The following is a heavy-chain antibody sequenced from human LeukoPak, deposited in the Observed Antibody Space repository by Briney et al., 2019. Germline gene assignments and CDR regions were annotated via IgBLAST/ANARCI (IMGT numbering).Heavy chain of an antibody. Sequence: SETLSLTCTVSGGSISSGGYYWSWIRQPPGKGLEWIGSIYFTGSTFNNPSLESRVTISIDTSKKQFSLKLRYVTAADTAVYFCARDRNGPLGGGAFDIWGQGTVVTVSS. CDR1: GGSISSGGYY. CDR2: IYFTGST. D-gene: IGHD5-24*01. J-gene: IGHJ3*02. CDR3: ARDRNGPLGGGAFDI. V-gene: IGHV4-39*07.